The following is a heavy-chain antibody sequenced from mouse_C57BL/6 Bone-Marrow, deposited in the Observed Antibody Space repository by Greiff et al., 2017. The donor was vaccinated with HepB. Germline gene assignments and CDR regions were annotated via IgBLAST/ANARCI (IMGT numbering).Heavy chain of an antibody. D-gene: IGHD2-3*01. CDR2: ISSGGDYI. Sequence: EVHLVESGEGLVKPGGSLKLSCAASGFTFSSYAMSWVRQTPEKRLEWVAYISSGGDYIYYADTVKVRFTISRDNARNTLYLQMSSLKSEDTAMYYCTREADGYYPFNYWGQGTTLTVSS. J-gene: IGHJ2*01. CDR3: TREADGYYPFNY. V-gene: IGHV5-9-1*02. CDR1: GFTFSSYA.